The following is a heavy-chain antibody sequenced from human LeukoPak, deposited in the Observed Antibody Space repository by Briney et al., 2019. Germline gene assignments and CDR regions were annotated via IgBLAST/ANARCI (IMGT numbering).Heavy chain of an antibody. CDR1: GFTFSNYW. D-gene: IGHD4-17*01. CDR3: ARRYGDYVWDYYYMDV. J-gene: IGHJ6*03. V-gene: IGHV3-74*01. Sequence: GGSLRLFCAASGFTFSNYWMHWVRQAPGKELVWVSHINSDASTTTYADFVKGRFTISRDNAKNTLYLQMNSLGAEDTAVYYCARRYGDYVWDYYYMDVWGKGTTVTVSS. CDR2: INSDASTT.